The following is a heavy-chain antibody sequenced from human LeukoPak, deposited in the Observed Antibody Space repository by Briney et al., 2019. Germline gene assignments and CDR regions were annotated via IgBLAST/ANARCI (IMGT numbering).Heavy chain of an antibody. CDR3: AKDREEYCSGGSCKGFDY. D-gene: IGHD2-15*01. V-gene: IGHV3-7*03. CDR1: GFTFSSYW. Sequence: GGSLRLSCAASGFTFSSYWMSWVRQAPGKGLEWVANIKQDGSEKYYVDSVKGRFTISRDNAKNSLYLQMNSLRAEDTAVYYCAKDREEYCSGGSCKGFDYWGQGTLVTVSS. J-gene: IGHJ4*02. CDR2: IKQDGSEK.